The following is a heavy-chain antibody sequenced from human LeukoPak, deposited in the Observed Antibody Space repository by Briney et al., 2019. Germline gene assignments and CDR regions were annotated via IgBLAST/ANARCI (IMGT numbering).Heavy chain of an antibody. Sequence: GGSLRLSCTASGFTFSGHWIHRVRQAPGRGLVWVSRINEDGTDSMYAESVKGRFTISRDNAKNTVYLQMNSLRAEDTAVYYCVRDETLWTLDWWGQGTLVSVSS. CDR3: VRDETLWTLDW. CDR1: GFTFSGHW. CDR2: INEDGTDS. J-gene: IGHJ4*02. D-gene: IGHD1-1*01. V-gene: IGHV3-74*03.